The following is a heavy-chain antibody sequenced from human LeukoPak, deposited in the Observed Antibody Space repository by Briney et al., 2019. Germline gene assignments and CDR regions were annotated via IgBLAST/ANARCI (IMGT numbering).Heavy chain of an antibody. CDR2: ISSGGGTYI. CDR1: GFTFSSYS. D-gene: IGHD7-27*01. Sequence: GGSLRLSCAASGFTFSSYSMDWVRQAPGKGLEWVSAISSGGGTYIYYGDSVKGRFTISRDNAENSLYLQMNSLRAEDTALYYCARGTWGPHFWGQGTLVTVSS. J-gene: IGHJ4*02. CDR3: ARGTWGPHF. V-gene: IGHV3-21*01.